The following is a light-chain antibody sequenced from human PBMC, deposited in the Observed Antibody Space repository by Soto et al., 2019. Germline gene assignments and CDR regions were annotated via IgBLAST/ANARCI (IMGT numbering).Light chain of an antibody. J-gene: IGKJ2*01. CDR3: QQYGRSPPMYT. CDR1: QSVNSSY. V-gene: IGKV3-20*01. Sequence: DIVLTQSPGTLSLSPGERATLSCRASQSVNSSYLAWYQQKPGPTPRLLIHGASSRATGIPDRISGSGSGTDFTLTISRLEPEDFAVYYCQQYGRSPPMYTFGRGTKLEIK. CDR2: GAS.